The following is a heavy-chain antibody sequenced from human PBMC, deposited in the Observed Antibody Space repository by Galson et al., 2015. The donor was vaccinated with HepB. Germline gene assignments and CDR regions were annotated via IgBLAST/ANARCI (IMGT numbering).Heavy chain of an antibody. CDR1: EFIFSSYG. Sequence: SLRLSCAASEFIFSSYGMHWVRQGPGKGLEWVAFVWKDGSNKYYADSVKGRFTISRDNSKNTLYLQMNSLRAEDTAVYYCARDAYSSSSGWFDTWGQGTLVTVSS. CDR3: ARDAYSSSSGWFDT. V-gene: IGHV3-33*01. J-gene: IGHJ5*02. D-gene: IGHD6-6*01. CDR2: VWKDGSNK.